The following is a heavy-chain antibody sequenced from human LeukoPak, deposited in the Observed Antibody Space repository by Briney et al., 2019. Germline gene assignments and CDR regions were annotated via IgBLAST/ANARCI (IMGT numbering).Heavy chain of an antibody. CDR2: IYYSGST. CDR1: GGSISSSSYY. CDR3: ARDLSIAVAGTADSIYYYYYYMDV. V-gene: IGHV4-39*07. Sequence: SETLSLTCTVSGGSISSSSYYWGWIRQPPGKGLEWIGSIYYSGSTYYNPSLKSRVTISVDTSKNQFSLKLSSVTAADTAVYYCARDLSIAVAGTADSIYYYYYYMDVWGKGTTVTVSS. D-gene: IGHD6-19*01. J-gene: IGHJ6*03.